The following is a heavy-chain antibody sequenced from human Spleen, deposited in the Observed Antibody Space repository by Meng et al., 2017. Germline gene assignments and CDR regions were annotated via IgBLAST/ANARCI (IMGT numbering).Heavy chain of an antibody. J-gene: IGHJ1*01. D-gene: IGHD2-15*01. CDR2: IYGSGSTT. V-gene: IGHV3-23*04. Sequence: RVGSGGGVCQPGRSLAVSCAASGLTFADYAMNWVRQAPGKGREWVSGIYGSGSTTHYADSVKGRFTISRDNSKNTMYLQMNSLRAEDTAVYYCVKEGRDIVVVGDFQHWGQGTLVTVSS. CDR1: GLTFADYA. CDR3: VKEGRDIVVVGDFQH.